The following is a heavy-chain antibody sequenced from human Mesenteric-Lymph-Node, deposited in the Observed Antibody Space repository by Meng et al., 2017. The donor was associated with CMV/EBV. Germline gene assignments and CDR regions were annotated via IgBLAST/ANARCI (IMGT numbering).Heavy chain of an antibody. Sequence: GESLKISCAASGFTFSSYEMNWVRQAPGKGLEWVSYISSSGSTIFYADSVKGRFTISRDNARNSLYLQMNSLRAEDTAVYYCVRFGGYDWGYYFDYWGQGALVTVSS. CDR3: VRFGGYDWGYYFDY. CDR2: ISSSGSTI. J-gene: IGHJ4*02. D-gene: IGHD5-12*01. V-gene: IGHV3-48*03. CDR1: GFTFSSYE.